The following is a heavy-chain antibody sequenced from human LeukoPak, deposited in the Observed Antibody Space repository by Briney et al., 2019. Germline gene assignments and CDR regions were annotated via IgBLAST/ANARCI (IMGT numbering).Heavy chain of an antibody. CDR1: GESFSGYS. V-gene: IGHV4-34*01. J-gene: IGHJ6*03. CDR3: ARRGYYYYYMDV. CDR2: INDSGST. Sequence: SETLSLTCAVYGESFSGYSWSWIRQPPGKGLEWIGEINDSGSTNYNPSLKSRVTISVDTSKNQFSLKLSSVTAADTAVYYCARRGYYYYYMDVWGKGTTVTVSS.